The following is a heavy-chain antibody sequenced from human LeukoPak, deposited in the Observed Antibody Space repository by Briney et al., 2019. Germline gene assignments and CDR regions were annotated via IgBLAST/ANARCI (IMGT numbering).Heavy chain of an antibody. CDR2: ISDTGGNT. V-gene: IGHV3-23*01. CDR3: AKGRTNDY. J-gene: IGHJ4*02. D-gene: IGHD1/OR15-1a*01. CDR1: GFTFSTYA. Sequence: GGSLRLFCAASGFTFSTYAMSWVRQTPERGLEWVSAISDTGGNTFYADSVKGRFTISRDNSKNTLYLQMNSLRAEDTAIYYCAKGRTNDYWGQGTLVTVSS.